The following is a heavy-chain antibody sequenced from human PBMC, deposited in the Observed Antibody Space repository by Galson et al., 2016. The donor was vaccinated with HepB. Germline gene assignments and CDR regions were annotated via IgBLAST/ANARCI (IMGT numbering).Heavy chain of an antibody. D-gene: IGHD3-10*01. CDR3: ARKGGIYSPWGY. V-gene: IGHV3-7*03. CDR2: IKQDGNEK. CDR1: GFTFSSYW. Sequence: LRLSCAASGFTFSSYWMSWVRQAPGKGLEWVANIKQDGNEKYYVDSVKGRFTISRDNAKNSMYLQMNSLRAEDTAVYYCARKGGIYSPWGYWGQGTLVTVSS. J-gene: IGHJ4*02.